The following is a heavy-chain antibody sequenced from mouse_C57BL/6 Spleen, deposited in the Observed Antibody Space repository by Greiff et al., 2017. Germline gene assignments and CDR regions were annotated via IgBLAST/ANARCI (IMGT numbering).Heavy chain of an antibody. CDR2: IWSGGST. J-gene: IGHJ1*03. V-gene: IGHV2-4*01. Sequence: QVQLKESGPGLVQPSQSLSITCTVSGFSLTSYGVHWVRQPPGKGLEWLGVIWSGGSTDYNAAFISRLSISKDNSKSQVFFKMNSLQADDTAIYXCAKNEDVRWYCDVWGTGTTVTVSS. CDR1: GFSLTSYG. CDR3: AKNEDVRWYCDV.